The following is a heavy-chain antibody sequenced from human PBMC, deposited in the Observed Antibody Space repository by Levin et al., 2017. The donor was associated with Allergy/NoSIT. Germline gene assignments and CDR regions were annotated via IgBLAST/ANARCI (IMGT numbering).Heavy chain of an antibody. J-gene: IGHJ3*02. CDR1: GFSFSSYY. V-gene: IGHV3-7*04. CDR2: INQDGGEK. D-gene: IGHD2/OR15-2a*01. Sequence: QAGGSLRLSCTASGFSFSSYYMSWVRQAPGNGLEWVANINQDGGEKNYVDSVKGRFTIFRDNDKNSVYLEMNTLGAEDTALYYCARDSHSCKGCAFDMWGQGTMVTVSS. CDR3: ARDSHSCKGCAFDM.